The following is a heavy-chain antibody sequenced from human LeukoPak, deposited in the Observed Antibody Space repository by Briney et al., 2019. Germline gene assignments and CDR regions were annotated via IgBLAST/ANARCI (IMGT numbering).Heavy chain of an antibody. Sequence: SETLSLTCAVYGGSFSGYYWSWIRQPPGKGLEWIGEINHSGSTNYNPSLKSRVTISVDTSKNQFSLKLSSVTAADTAVYYCARHGETYYDFWSGPPYYYYYYGMDVWGQGTTVTVSS. V-gene: IGHV4-34*01. CDR3: ARHGETYYDFWSGPPYYYYYYGMDV. CDR2: INHSGST. D-gene: IGHD3-3*01. CDR1: GGSFSGYY. J-gene: IGHJ6*02.